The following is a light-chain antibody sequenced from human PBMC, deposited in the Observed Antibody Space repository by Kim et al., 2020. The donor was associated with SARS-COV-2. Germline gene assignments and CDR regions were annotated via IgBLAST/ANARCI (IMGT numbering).Light chain of an antibody. CDR3: NSRDSSGNLLV. Sequence: SSELTQDPAVSVALGQTVRITCQGDSLRSYYASWYQQKPGQAPVLVIYGKNNRPSGIPDRFSGSSSGSTASLTITGAQAEDEADYYCNSRDSSGNLLVFGTGTKVTVL. CDR1: SLRSYY. V-gene: IGLV3-19*01. J-gene: IGLJ1*01. CDR2: GKN.